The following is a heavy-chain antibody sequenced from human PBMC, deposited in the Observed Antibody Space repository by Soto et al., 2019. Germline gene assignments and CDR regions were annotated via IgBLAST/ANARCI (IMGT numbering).Heavy chain of an antibody. V-gene: IGHV4-34*01. CDR3: ARSTTTGGYAFDI. Sequence: LSLTCAVYGGSFSGYFWSWIRQPPGKGLEWIGEINHSGSTNYNPSLKSRVTISVDTSKNQFSLKLSSVTAADTAAYYCARSTTTGGYAFDIWGQGTMVTVSS. J-gene: IGHJ3*02. CDR2: INHSGST. D-gene: IGHD1-1*01. CDR1: GGSFSGYF.